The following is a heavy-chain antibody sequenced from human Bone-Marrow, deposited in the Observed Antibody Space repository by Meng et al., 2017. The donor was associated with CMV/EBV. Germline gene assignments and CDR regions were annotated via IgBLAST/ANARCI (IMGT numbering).Heavy chain of an antibody. J-gene: IGHJ4*02. CDR2: ISVSGGST. D-gene: IGHD6-19*01. CDR1: GLTFSNHP. CDR3: ARRDASGWFSLDY. V-gene: IGHV3-23*01. Sequence: SGLTFSNHPMSWVRQAPEKGLEWVSSISVSGGSTYYADSVKGRFTISRDNSRNTLFLEMNSLRAEDTALYYCARRDASGWFSLDYWGRGTLVTVSS.